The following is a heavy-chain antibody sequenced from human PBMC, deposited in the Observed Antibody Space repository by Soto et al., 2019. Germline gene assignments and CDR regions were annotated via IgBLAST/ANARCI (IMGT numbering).Heavy chain of an antibody. CDR2: ISGSGGST. Sequence: EVQLLESGGGLIHPGGSLRLSCAASGFIFRNYAMSWVRQAPGKGLEWVSGISGSGGSTYYADSVQGRFTISRDNSKNTLYLQMNSLRAEDTAIYYCANVMIDFGGAPADYWGQGTLVIVSS. J-gene: IGHJ4*02. CDR3: ANVMIDFGGAPADY. D-gene: IGHD3-16*01. V-gene: IGHV3-23*01. CDR1: GFIFRNYA.